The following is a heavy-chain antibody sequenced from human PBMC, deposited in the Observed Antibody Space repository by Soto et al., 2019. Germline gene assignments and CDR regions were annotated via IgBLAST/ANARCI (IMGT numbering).Heavy chain of an antibody. J-gene: IGHJ5*02. Sequence: XSGKVSCTSSGSSFTNNDFGLVRQATGQGLEWMGWMNPGSGDTGYAQKFQGRVTMTRDISIATAYMELSSLRSDDTAIYYCARMETFGSLNWFDPWGQGTLVTVSS. V-gene: IGHV1-8*01. CDR1: GSSFTNND. CDR2: MNPGSGDT. CDR3: ARMETFGSLNWFDP. D-gene: IGHD3-16*01.